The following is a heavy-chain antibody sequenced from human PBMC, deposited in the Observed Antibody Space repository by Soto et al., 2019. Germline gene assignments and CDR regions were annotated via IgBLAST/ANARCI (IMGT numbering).Heavy chain of an antibody. CDR2: INAGNGNT. CDR1: GYTFTSYA. D-gene: IGHD3-22*01. Sequence: QVQLVQSGAEVKKPGASVKVSCKASGYTFTSYAMHWVRQAPGQRLEWMGWINAGNGNTKYSQKFQGRVTITRDTSASRAYMELSSLRSEDTAVYYCARFWHDSSGYYPFDYWGQGTLVTVSS. CDR3: ARFWHDSSGYYPFDY. V-gene: IGHV1-3*01. J-gene: IGHJ4*02.